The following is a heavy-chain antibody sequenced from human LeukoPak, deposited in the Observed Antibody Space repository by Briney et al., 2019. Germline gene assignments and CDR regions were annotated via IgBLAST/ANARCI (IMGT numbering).Heavy chain of an antibody. Sequence: SETLSLTCTVSGGSISPLYWGWIRQAPGRGLEFIGYIYYSGSTNFNPSLKSRVTLSVDTSKSQISLKLTSVTAADTAVYYCARGGVAAKYYFDFWGQGTLVTVSS. D-gene: IGHD3-10*01. V-gene: IGHV4-59*11. CDR3: ARGGVAAKYYFDF. CDR1: GGSISPLY. J-gene: IGHJ4*02. CDR2: IYYSGST.